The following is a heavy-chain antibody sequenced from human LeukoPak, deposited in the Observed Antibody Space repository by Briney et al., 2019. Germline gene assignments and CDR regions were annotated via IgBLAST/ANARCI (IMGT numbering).Heavy chain of an antibody. CDR2: INPNNGGT. D-gene: IGHD5-12*01. CDR1: GYTFTGYY. V-gene: IGHV1-2*02. Sequence: ASVKVSCKASGYTFTGYYIHWVRQAPGQGLEWMGWINPNNGGTNYAQKFQGRVTMTRDTSISTAYMELNRLTSDDTAVYYCARDKYTGYEAFDYWGQGTPVTVSS. CDR3: ARDKYTGYEAFDY. J-gene: IGHJ4*02.